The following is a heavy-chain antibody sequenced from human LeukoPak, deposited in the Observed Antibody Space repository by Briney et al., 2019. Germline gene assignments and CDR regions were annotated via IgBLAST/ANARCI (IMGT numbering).Heavy chain of an antibody. CDR2: IKQDGSEK. D-gene: IGHD3-9*01. V-gene: IGHV3-7*03. CDR1: GFTFSSYW. CDR3: AKGASIHVTGSDF. Sequence: GGSLRLSCAASGFTFSSYWMSWVRQAPGKGLEWVANIKQDGSEKYYVDSVKGRFTISRDNSKNTLYLQMNSLRAEDTAVYYCAKGASIHVTGSDFWGPGTLVTVSS. J-gene: IGHJ4*02.